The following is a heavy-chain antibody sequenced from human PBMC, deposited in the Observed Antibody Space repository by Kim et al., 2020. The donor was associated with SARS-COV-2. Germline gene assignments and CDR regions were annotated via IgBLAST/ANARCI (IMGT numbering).Heavy chain of an antibody. Sequence: SETLSLTCAVYGGSFSGYYWSWIRQPPGKGLEWIGEINHSGSTNYNPSLKSRVTISVDTSKNQFSLKLSSVTAADTAVYYCARRPLHCSSTSCHPGGMDVWGQGTTVTVSS. CDR1: GGSFSGYY. J-gene: IGHJ6*02. D-gene: IGHD2-2*01. CDR3: ARRPLHCSSTSCHPGGMDV. CDR2: INHSGST. V-gene: IGHV4-34*01.